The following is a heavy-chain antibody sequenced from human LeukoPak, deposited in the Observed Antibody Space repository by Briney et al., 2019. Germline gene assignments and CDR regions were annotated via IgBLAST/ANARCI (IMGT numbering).Heavy chain of an antibody. J-gene: IGHJ5*02. CDR2: ISSSSSYI. V-gene: IGHV3-21*01. CDR1: GFTFSGYS. Sequence: GGSLRLSCAASGFTFSGYSMNWVRQAPGKGLEWVSSISSSSSYIYYADSVKGRFTISRDNAKNSLYLQMNSLRAEDTAVYYCARNRPQGWFDPWGQGTLVTVSS. CDR3: ARNRPQGWFDP.